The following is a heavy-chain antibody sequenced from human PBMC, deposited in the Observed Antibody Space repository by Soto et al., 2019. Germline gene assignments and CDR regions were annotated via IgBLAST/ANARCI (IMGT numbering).Heavy chain of an antibody. V-gene: IGHV3-23*01. CDR3: AKPTDIAVVIAGRFDY. CDR2: LSVSLRNT. D-gene: IGHD2-15*01. CDR1: GFTLSSYA. J-gene: IGHJ4*02. Sequence: GGSLRLSCAASGFTLSSYAMRWVRQPPGKGLEWVSGLSVSLRNTHYADSVQGRFTIYRDNSKNTPYLQINSLTAEDTAVYYCAKPTDIAVVIAGRFDYWGQGTLVTVSS.